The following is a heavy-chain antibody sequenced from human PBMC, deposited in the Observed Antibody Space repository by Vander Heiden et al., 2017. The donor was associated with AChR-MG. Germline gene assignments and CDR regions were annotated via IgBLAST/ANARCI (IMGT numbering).Heavy chain of an antibody. CDR1: GFTFASSI. V-gene: IGHV1-58*01. CDR2: IVAVIGDT. CDR3: VAEYLETASVLGWGNRAPVPGSPKSPP. J-gene: IGHJ5*02. Sequence: QVQLLQSGPEVKRPGASMKVSCQSSGFTFASSIVQWVRQTRGQRLEWIGWIVAVIGDTTYAEKCQERVTITRDLSTGTAYSEVRSLRAEDTAVYFCVAEYLETASVLGWGNRAPVPGSPKSPPW. D-gene: IGHD2-21*02.